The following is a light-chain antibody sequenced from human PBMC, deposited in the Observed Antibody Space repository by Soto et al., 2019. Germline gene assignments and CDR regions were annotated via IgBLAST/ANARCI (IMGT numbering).Light chain of an antibody. CDR3: QQDNNSPLT. V-gene: IGKV3-20*01. J-gene: IGKJ4*01. Sequence: IVLTQSPGTLSLSPGEGATLSCRASQSVSSIYLAWYQQKPGQAPRLLIYGASSRATGIPDRFSGSGSGTDFTLTISRLQPEDFATYYCQQDNNSPLTFGGGTKVDIK. CDR2: GAS. CDR1: QSVSSIY.